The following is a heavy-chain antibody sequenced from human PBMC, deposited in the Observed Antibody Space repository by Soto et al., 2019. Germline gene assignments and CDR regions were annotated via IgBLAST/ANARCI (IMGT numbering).Heavy chain of an antibody. V-gene: IGHV3-33*01. Sequence: ESGGGVVQPGRSLRLSCAASGSTFSNYGMHWVRQAPGEGPEWVAVIWYDGSNKYYGESVKGRFSISRDNSKNTLYLDINSLRTEDTAVYYCAIDGGSHCPSYFDSWGQGSLVIVSS. CDR2: IWYDGSNK. CDR1: GSTFSNYG. D-gene: IGHD3-16*01. CDR3: AIDGGSHCPSYFDS. J-gene: IGHJ4*02.